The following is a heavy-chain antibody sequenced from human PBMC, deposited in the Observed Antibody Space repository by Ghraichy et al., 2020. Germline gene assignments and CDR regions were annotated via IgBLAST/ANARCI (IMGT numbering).Heavy chain of an antibody. V-gene: IGHV2-70*01. CDR1: GFSLSSSGMC. D-gene: IGHD1-26*01. CDR2: IDWHDDK. Sequence: QTLSLTCTFSGFSLSSSGMCVSWIRQPPGKALEWLALIDWHDDKYYTTSLKTRLTVSKDASKNQVVLTMTNMDPVDTGTYYCARTSGGSYYYFDYWGQGTLVTVSS. J-gene: IGHJ4*02. CDR3: ARTSGGSYYYFDY.